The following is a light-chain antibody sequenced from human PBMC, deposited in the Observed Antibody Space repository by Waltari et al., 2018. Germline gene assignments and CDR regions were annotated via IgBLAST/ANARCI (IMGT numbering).Light chain of an antibody. CDR2: DVN. CDR1: SRDVGYYNY. V-gene: IGLV2-11*01. J-gene: IGLJ2*01. CDR3: CSYAGSYLRV. Sequence: QSALTQPRSVSGPPGQSVPIPCPGTSRDVGYYNYVSWYHQHPGKAPKRMIYDVNERPWGVPDRFSGSKSGTTGSLASSGLQAEDEADYYCCSYAGSYLRVFGGGTKLTVL.